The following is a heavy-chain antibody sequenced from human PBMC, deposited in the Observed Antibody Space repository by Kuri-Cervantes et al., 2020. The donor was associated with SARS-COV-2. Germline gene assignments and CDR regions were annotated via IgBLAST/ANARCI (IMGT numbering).Heavy chain of an antibody. D-gene: IGHD2-8*02. CDR1: GFTFSSYS. CDR2: ISGSSSYI. J-gene: IGHJ4*02. V-gene: IGHV3-21*01. Sequence: GGSLRLSCAASGFTFSSYSMNWVRQAPGKGLEWVSSISGSSSYIYYADSVKGRFTISGDNAKNSLYLQMNSLRAEDTAVYYCARFRSVLGRCFDYWGQGTLVTVSS. CDR3: ARFRSVLGRCFDY.